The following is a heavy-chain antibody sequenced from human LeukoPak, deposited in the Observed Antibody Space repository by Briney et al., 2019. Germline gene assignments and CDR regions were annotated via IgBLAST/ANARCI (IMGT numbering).Heavy chain of an antibody. V-gene: IGHV4-30-4*07. CDR2: IYDSGIA. J-gene: IGHJ6*03. Sequence: PSGTLSLTCVVSGDSISSGGYSWSWIRQPPGKGLEWIGYIYDSGIAFYNPSLKSRVTMSVDTSKNHFFLNLRSVTAADTAVYYCARRGGDMPARGFMDVWGKGTTVTGSS. CDR1: GDSISSGGYS. D-gene: IGHD3-16*01. CDR3: ARRGGDMPARGFMDV.